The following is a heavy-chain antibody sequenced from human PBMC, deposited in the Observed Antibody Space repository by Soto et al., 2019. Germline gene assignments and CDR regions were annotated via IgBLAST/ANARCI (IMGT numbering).Heavy chain of an antibody. CDR2: MYHGGNT. CDR3: ARAHTMVVAGSTFDY. J-gene: IGHJ4*01. D-gene: IGHD2-21*02. V-gene: IGHV4-38-2*02. Sequence: SETLSLTCTVSNYSISNPHYGGWIRQPPGKRPEWIASMYHGGNTFYNPSLKSRITMSMDTSKNQFSLKLRFMTAADTAVYYCARAHTMVVAGSTFDYWGHGTLVTVSS. CDR1: NYSISNPHY.